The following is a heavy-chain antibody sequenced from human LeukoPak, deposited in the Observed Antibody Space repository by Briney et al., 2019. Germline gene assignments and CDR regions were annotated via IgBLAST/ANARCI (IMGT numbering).Heavy chain of an antibody. J-gene: IGHJ4*02. CDR2: ISGSGDTT. D-gene: IGHD6-13*01. CDR1: GFTFSSYG. Sequence: GGSLRLSCAASGFTFSSYGMTWVRQAPGKGLEWVSAISGSGDTTYYADSVKGRFTISRDNSKNTLYLQMNSLRAEDTAIYYCAKDRIAAAGTVDYWGQGTLVTVSS. V-gene: IGHV3-23*01. CDR3: AKDRIAAAGTVDY.